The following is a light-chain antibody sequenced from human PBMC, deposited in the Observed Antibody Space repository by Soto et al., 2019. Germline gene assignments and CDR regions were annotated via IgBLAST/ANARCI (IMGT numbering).Light chain of an antibody. CDR1: SSDVGGYNY. V-gene: IGLV2-14*01. CDR2: EVG. Sequence: QSALTQPPSASGSPGQSVTISCTGTSSDVGGYNYVSWYQKHPGTAPKLIIYEVGNRPSGVSNRFTGSKSGNTASLTISGLQAEDEADYFCSSYTTSTTVTFGGGTKLTVL. CDR3: SSYTTSTTVT. J-gene: IGLJ2*01.